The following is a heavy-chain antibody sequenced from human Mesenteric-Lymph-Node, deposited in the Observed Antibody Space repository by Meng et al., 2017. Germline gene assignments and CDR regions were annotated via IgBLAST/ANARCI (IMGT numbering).Heavy chain of an antibody. CDR2: IYIRGST. D-gene: IGHD3-22*01. V-gene: IGHV4-4*07. J-gene: IGHJ3*02. Sequence: SETLSLTCTVSSGSINVYYCTWIRQPAGKGLEWIGRIYIRGSTKYNPSLKSRVAMSVDTSKKQFSLKLTSVTAADTAVYYCARDSSGGFDAFDIWGQGTMVTVSS. CDR3: ARDSSGGFDAFDI. CDR1: SGSINVYY.